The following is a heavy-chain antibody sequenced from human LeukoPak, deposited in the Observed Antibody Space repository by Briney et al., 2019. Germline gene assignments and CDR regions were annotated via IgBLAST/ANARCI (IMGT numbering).Heavy chain of an antibody. CDR3: ARAAGTFGGGYYYYYMDV. J-gene: IGHJ6*03. V-gene: IGHV1-69*06. D-gene: IGHD3-16*01. CDR2: IIPIFGTA. Sequence: GASVTVSCTASGGTFSSYAISWVRQAPGQGLEWMGGIIPIFGTANYAQKFQGRVTITADKSTSTAYMELSSLRSEDTAVYYCARAAGTFGGGYYYYYMDVWGKGTTVTISS. CDR1: GGTFSSYA.